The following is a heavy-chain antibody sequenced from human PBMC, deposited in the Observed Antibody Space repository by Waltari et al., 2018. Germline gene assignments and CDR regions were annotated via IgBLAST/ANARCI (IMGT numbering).Heavy chain of an antibody. D-gene: IGHD3-10*01. J-gene: IGHJ4*02. CDR2: ISGSGGST. CDR3: AKDTGRITMVRGVNPVGYFDY. CDR1: GFTFSSYA. V-gene: IGHV3-23*01. Sequence: EVQLLESGGGLVQPGGSLRLSCAASGFTFSSYAMSWVRQAPGKGLEWVSAISGSGGSTYYADSVKGRFTISRDNSKNTLYLQMNSLRAEDTAVYYCAKDTGRITMVRGVNPVGYFDYWGQGTLVTVSS.